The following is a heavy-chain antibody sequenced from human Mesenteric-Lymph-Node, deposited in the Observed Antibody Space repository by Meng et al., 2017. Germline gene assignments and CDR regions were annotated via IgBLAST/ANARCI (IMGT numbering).Heavy chain of an antibody. Sequence: QVQLKQWGAEALKPSETLSLTCAVYGGSLSGYYWSWIRQPPGKGLEWMGEVYHNGVTKYSPSLRSRVVISIDTSKNQFSLNLRSVSAADTAVYYCARGGATPMIIKYWGPGTLVTVSS. CDR3: ARGGATPMIIKY. CDR2: VYHNGVT. J-gene: IGHJ4*02. CDR1: GGSLSGYY. V-gene: IGHV4-34*02. D-gene: IGHD3-10*01.